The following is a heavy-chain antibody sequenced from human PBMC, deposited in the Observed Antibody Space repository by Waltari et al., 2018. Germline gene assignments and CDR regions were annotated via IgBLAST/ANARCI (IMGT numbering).Heavy chain of an antibody. CDR3: ATVRLVLMVYAHFDY. CDR2: IDPHSVGT. Sequence: QVQLVQSGAEVKKPGASVKVSCKASGYTFTGYYMNWVRQAPGQGLEWMGWIDPHSVGTNYAQKFQGRVTMTRDMSISTGYMELSRLSSDDTAVYYCATVRLVLMVYAHFDYWGQGTLVTVSS. V-gene: IGHV1-2*02. CDR1: GYTFTGYY. D-gene: IGHD2-8*01. J-gene: IGHJ4*02.